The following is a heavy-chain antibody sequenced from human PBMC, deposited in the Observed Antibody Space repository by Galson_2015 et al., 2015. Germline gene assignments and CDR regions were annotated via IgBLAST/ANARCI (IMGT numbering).Heavy chain of an antibody. CDR2: INAGNGNT. J-gene: IGHJ4*02. D-gene: IGHD1-26*01. CDR1: GHTFTSYA. V-gene: IGHV1-3*01. Sequence: SVKVSCKASGHTFTSYAMHWVRQAPGQRLEWMGWINAGNGNTKYSQKFQGRVTITRDTSASTAYMELSSLRSEDTAVYYCARSVSIVGATLVYALFDYWGQGTLVTVSS. CDR3: ARSVSIVGATLVYALFDY.